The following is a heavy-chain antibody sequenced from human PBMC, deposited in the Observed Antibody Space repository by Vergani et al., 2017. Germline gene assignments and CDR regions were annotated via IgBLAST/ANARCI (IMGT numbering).Heavy chain of an antibody. CDR1: GGSISSNNYY. V-gene: IGHV4-39*01. CDR2: IYYGGST. Sequence: QLQLQESGPGLVKPSETLSLTCTVSGGSISSNNYYWGWIRQPPGKGLEWIGSIYYGGSTYYNPSLKSRVTISVDTSRNQFSLRLSSVTAADTAVYYCARGGTYYYGSGSYSNYMDVWGKGTTVTVSS. CDR3: ARGGTYYYGSGSYSNYMDV. J-gene: IGHJ6*03. D-gene: IGHD3-10*01.